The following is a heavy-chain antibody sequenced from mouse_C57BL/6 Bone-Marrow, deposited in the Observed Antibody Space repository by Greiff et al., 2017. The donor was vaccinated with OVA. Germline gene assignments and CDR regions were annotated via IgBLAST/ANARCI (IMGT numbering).Heavy chain of an antibody. CDR3: TPNWDPAWFAY. Sequence: VQLQQSGTVLARPGASVKMSCKTSGYTFTSYWMHWVNQRPGQGLEWIGAIYPGNSDTSYNQKFKGKAKLTAVTSASTAYMELSSLTNEDSAVYYCTPNWDPAWFAYWGQGTLVTVSA. CDR1: GYTFTSYW. J-gene: IGHJ3*01. D-gene: IGHD4-1*01. V-gene: IGHV1-5*01. CDR2: IYPGNSDT.